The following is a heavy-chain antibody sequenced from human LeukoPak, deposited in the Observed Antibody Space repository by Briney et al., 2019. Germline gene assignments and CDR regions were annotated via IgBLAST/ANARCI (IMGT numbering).Heavy chain of an antibody. V-gene: IGHV4-39*02. J-gene: IGHJ4*02. CDR1: GGSISSSNYY. CDR3: ARADCSSTSCLDYYFDY. D-gene: IGHD2-2*01. CDR2: IYYSGKT. Sequence: SETLSLTCTVSGGSISSSNYYWGWIRQPPGKGLEWIGSIYYSGKTYYNPSLKSRVTISVDTSKNHFSLKVTSVTAADTSVYYCARADCSSTSCLDYYFDYWGQGTLVTVSS.